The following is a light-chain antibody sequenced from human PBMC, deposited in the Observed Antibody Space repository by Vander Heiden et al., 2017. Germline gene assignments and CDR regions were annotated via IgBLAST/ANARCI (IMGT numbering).Light chain of an antibody. J-gene: IGKJ4*01. CDR1: QGISNY. CDR3: QKDNSPTT. Sequence: DIQMTQSPSSLSASVGDRVTITCRASQGISNYLDWYQQKPGKVPKLLIYAASKGQSGVPYWFSGSGHVTDFTLTISSRQPEHVATYYVQKDNSPTTFGGGTKVEIQ. CDR2: AAS. V-gene: IGKV1-27*01.